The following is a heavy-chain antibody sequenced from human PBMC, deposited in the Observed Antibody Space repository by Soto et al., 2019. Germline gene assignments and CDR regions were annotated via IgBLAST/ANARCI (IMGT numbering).Heavy chain of an antibody. CDR3: ARAEGHCSGGSCYSSPFDF. J-gene: IGHJ3*01. CDR1: GFTFSSYA. V-gene: IGHV3-30-3*01. Sequence: QVQLVESGGGVGQPGRSLRLSCAASGFTFSSYAMHWVRQAPGKGLEWVAVISYDGSNKYYADSVKGRFTISRDDSKNTLYLQMNSLRAEDTAVYYCARAEGHCSGGSCYSSPFDFWGQGTMVTVSS. D-gene: IGHD2-15*01. CDR2: ISYDGSNK.